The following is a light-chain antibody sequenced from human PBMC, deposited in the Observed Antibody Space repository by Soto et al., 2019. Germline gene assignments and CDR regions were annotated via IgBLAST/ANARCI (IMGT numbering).Light chain of an antibody. J-gene: IGKJ1*01. CDR1: QTVSSS. CDR3: QQYNNWPGT. V-gene: IGKV3-15*01. CDR2: GAA. Sequence: EIVLTQSPATLSLSPGERATLSCRASQTVSSSLAWYQQKPGQAPRLLIYGAATRAAGVPARFSGRGSGTEFTLTISSLQSEDFGVYYCQQYNNWPGTFGQGTKVDIK.